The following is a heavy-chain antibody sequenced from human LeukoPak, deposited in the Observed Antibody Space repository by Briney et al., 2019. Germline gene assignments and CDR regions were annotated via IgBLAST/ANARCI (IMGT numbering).Heavy chain of an antibody. Sequence: GGSLRLSCAASRFTFSTYAMSWVRQAPGKGLEWVSTFSGSGGRTYYADSVKGRFTISRDNSKNTLYLQMNSLGAEDTAVYYCAKVTSSWNYFDYWGQGAPVTVSS. D-gene: IGHD6-13*01. V-gene: IGHV3-23*01. CDR2: FSGSGGRT. CDR3: AKVTSSWNYFDY. CDR1: RFTFSTYA. J-gene: IGHJ4*02.